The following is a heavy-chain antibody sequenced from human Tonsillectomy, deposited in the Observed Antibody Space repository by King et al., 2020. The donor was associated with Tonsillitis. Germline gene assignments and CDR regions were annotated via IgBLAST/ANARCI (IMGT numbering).Heavy chain of an antibody. CDR2: INSDGSST. CDR3: ARAYCGGDCPGYFDY. Sequence: VQLVESGGGLVQPGGSLRLSCAASGFTFSSYWMHWVRQAPGKGLVWVSRINSDGSSTSYADSVKGRFTISRDNAKNTLYLQMNSLKAEDTAGYYCARAYCGGDCPGYFDYWGQGTLVTVSS. V-gene: IGHV3-74*01. J-gene: IGHJ4*02. D-gene: IGHD2-21*02. CDR1: GFTFSSYW.